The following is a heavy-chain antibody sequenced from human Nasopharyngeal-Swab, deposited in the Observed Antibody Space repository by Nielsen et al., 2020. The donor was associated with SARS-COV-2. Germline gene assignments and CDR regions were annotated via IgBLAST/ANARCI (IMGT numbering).Heavy chain of an antibody. D-gene: IGHD3-10*01. Sequence: GESLKISCAASGFTVSSNYMSWVRQAPGKGLEWVSVIYSGGSTYYADSVMGRFTISRDNSKNTLYLQMNSLRAEDTAVYYCARVYYGSGSSWGQGTLVTVSS. CDR2: IYSGGST. CDR1: GFTVSSNY. J-gene: IGHJ4*02. CDR3: ARVYYGSGSS. V-gene: IGHV3-66*01.